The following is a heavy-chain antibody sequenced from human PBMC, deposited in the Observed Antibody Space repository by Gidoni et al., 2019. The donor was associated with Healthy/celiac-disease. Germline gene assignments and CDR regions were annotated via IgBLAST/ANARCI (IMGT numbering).Heavy chain of an antibody. D-gene: IGHD7-27*01. CDR2: IYYSGST. CDR3: ARGPVYYLGIGGVNWFDP. Sequence: QLKLQESGPGLVKPSETLSLTCTVSGGAISSSSYYWGWIRPPPGKGLEWIGSIYYSGSTYYNPSLKSRVTISVDTSTNQFSLKLSSVTAADTAVYYCARGPVYYLGIGGVNWFDPWGQGTLVTVSS. J-gene: IGHJ5*02. CDR1: GGAISSSSYY. V-gene: IGHV4-39*07.